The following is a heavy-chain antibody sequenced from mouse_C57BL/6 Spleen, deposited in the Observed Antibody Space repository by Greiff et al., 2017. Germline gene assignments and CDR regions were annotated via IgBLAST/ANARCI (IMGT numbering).Heavy chain of an antibody. D-gene: IGHD2-12*01. CDR1: GYTFTSYW. J-gene: IGHJ4*01. CDR3: ARSGLRSYYAMDY. V-gene: IGHV1-61*01. Sequence: QVQLQQPGAELVRPGSSVKLSCKASGYTFTSYWMDWVKQRPGQGLEWIGNIYPSDSETHYNQKFKDKATLTVYKSSSTAYMQLSSLTSEDSAVYYCARSGLRSYYAMDYWGQGTSVTVSS. CDR2: IYPSDSET.